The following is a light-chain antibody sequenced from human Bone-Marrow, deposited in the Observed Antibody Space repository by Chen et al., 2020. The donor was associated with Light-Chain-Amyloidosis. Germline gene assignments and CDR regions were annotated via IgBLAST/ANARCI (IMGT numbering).Light chain of an antibody. J-gene: IGLJ1*01. Sequence: QSALTQPAPLAGSPGQSITTSCPGTSSDVGGDNHVSWYQQHPDKAPKLMIYEVTNRPSWVPDRFSGSKSDNTASLTISGLQTEDEADYFCSSYTITNTLVFGSGTRDTVL. CDR1: SSDVGGDNH. CDR2: EVT. V-gene: IGLV2-14*01. CDR3: SSYTITNTLV.